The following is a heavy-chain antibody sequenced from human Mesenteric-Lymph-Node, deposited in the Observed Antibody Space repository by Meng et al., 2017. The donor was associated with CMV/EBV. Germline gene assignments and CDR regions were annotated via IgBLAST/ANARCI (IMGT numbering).Heavy chain of an antibody. CDR2: ISAYNGNT. CDR3: ARSGYCSSTSCYLPYYYYGMDV. Sequence: ASVKVSCKASGYTFTGYYMHWVRQAPGQGLEWMGWISAYNGNTNYAQKLQGRVTMTTDTSTSTAYMELRSLRSDDTAVYYCARSGYCSSTSCYLPYYYYGMDVWGQGTTVTVSS. J-gene: IGHJ6*02. D-gene: IGHD2-2*01. V-gene: IGHV1-18*04. CDR1: GYTFTGYY.